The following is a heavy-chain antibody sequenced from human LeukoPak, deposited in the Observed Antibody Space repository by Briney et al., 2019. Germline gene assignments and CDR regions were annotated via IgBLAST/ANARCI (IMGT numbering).Heavy chain of an antibody. CDR1: GFTFRNYY. D-gene: IGHD1-7*01. V-gene: IGHV3-30-3*01. J-gene: IGHJ4*02. CDR3: ARPGLYNWNFYFDY. CDR2: ISLDGNNE. Sequence: GRSLRLSCAASGFTFRNYYMHWVRQAPGKGLEWVAVISLDGNNEYYADSVKGRFTISRDNSKNTLYLQMNSLRAEDTAVYYCARPGLYNWNFYFDYWGQGTLVTASS.